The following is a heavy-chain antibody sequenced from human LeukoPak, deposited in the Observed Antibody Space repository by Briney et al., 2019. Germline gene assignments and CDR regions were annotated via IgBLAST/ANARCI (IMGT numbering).Heavy chain of an antibody. CDR2: TCYRSKWYN. Sequence: SQTLSLTCAISGDSVSSNSATWNWIRQSPSRGLEWLGRTCYRSKWYNDYAVSVKSRITINPDTSKNQFSLQLNSVTPEDTALYYCARDHYSDNWYGFDYWGQGTLVTVSS. CDR1: GDSVSSNSAT. J-gene: IGHJ4*02. D-gene: IGHD6-13*01. CDR3: ARDHYSDNWYGFDY. V-gene: IGHV6-1*01.